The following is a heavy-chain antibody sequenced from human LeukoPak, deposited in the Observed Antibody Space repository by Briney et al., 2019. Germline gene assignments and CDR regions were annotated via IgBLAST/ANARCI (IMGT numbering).Heavy chain of an antibody. CDR2: IKSKTDGGTT. V-gene: IGHV3-15*01. Sequence: GGSLTLSCAASGFTFSNAWMSCVRQAPGKGLEWIGRIKSKTDGGTTDYAAPVKGRFTISRDDSKNTLYLQMNSLKTDDTAVYYCTTDEDHGEFDYWGQGTLVTVSS. CDR3: TTDEDHGEFDY. CDR1: GFTFSNAW. J-gene: IGHJ4*02. D-gene: IGHD4-17*01.